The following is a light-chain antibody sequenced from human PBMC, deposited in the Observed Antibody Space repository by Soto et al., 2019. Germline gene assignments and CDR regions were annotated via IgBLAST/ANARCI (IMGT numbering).Light chain of an antibody. CDR3: HHYNSYSEA. CDR2: KAS. J-gene: IGKJ1*01. CDR1: QTISSW. Sequence: DIQMTQSPSTLSGSVGDRVTITCRASQTISSWLAWYQQKPGKAPKLLIYKASTLKSGVPSRFRGSGSGTEFTLTISSLQPDDFATYYCHHYNSYSEAFGQGTKVELK. V-gene: IGKV1-5*03.